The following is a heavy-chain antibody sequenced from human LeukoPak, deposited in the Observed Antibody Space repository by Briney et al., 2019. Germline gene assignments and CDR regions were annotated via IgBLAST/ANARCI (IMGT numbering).Heavy chain of an antibody. CDR2: ISTSSSYI. CDR3: ARGKNYGDPASFDY. J-gene: IGHJ4*02. D-gene: IGHD4-17*01. CDR1: GFTFSSYT. V-gene: IGHV3-21*01. Sequence: GGSLRLSCAASGFTFSSYTMNWVRQAPGKGLEWVSSISTSSSYIYYADSVKGRFTISRDNAKNSLYLQMNSLRAEDTAVYYCARGKNYGDPASFDYWGQGTLVTVSS.